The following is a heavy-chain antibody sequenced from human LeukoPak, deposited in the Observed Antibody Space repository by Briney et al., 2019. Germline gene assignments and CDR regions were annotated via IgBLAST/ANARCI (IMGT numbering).Heavy chain of an antibody. CDR2: IYPGDCDT. Sequence: GGGLKVSCKASGCSFTIYWICWVRQMLGKSLEWMVIIYPGDCDTRYSPSFQSHVTISADKSISTAYLQWSSLKASNTAMYYCARQLKKYSSSGVYYYYYMDVWGKGTTVTVSS. CDR3: ARQLKKYSSSGVYYYYYMDV. D-gene: IGHD6-13*01. CDR1: GCSFTIYW. J-gene: IGHJ6*03. V-gene: IGHV5-51*01.